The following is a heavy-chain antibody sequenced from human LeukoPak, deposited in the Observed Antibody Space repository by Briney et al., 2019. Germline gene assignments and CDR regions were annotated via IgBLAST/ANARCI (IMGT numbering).Heavy chain of an antibody. Sequence: PSETLSLTCTISGGSINGHYWSWMRQPPGKRLEWIGDINYKGSTKYNPSLKSRVTISVDTSKNHLSLNLTSVLAADTAIYYCARRDTGWNYCDYWGQGIPVTVSS. V-gene: IGHV4-59*08. CDR3: ARRDTGWNYCDY. J-gene: IGHJ4*02. CDR1: GGSINGHY. CDR2: INYKGST. D-gene: IGHD6-19*01.